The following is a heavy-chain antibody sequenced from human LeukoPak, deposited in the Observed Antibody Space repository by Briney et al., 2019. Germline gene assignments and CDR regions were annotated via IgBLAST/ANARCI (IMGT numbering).Heavy chain of an antibody. CDR1: GGTFSSYA. J-gene: IGHJ5*02. V-gene: IGHV1-69*05. CDR3: ARGRVSGTTLVTWFDT. D-gene: IGHD5-18*01. CDR2: IISISPTA. Sequence: ASVKVSCKASGGTFSSYAISWVRQAPGQGLECLGGIISISPTANYAQKFQDRVTMNMDESTTTAFMELSSLRSDDTAVYYCARGRVSGTTLVTWFDTWGQGTLVTVSS.